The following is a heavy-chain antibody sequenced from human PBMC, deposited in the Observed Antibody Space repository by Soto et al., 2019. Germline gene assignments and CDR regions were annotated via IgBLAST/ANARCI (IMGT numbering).Heavy chain of an antibody. D-gene: IGHD3-16*01. J-gene: IGHJ6*02. Sequence: SLKVSCKASGFTCTSSAVQWVLQARGQRLEWIGWIVVGSGNTNYAQKFQERVTITRDMSTSTAYMELSSLRSEDTAVYYCAAGIHSFLSPNYGMDVWGQGTTVTMSS. V-gene: IGHV1-58*01. CDR3: AAGIHSFLSPNYGMDV. CDR2: IVVGSGNT. CDR1: GFTCTSSA.